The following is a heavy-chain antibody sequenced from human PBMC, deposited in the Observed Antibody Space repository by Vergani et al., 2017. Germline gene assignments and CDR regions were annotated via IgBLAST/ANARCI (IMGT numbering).Heavy chain of an antibody. CDR3: ARVGVRYGDKNWFDP. CDR1: GGTFSSYA. D-gene: IGHD4-17*01. V-gene: IGHV1-69*01. J-gene: IGHJ5*02. CDR2: IIPIFGTA. Sequence: QVQLVQSGAEVKKPGASVKVSCKASGGTFSSYAISWVRQAPGQGLEWMGGIIPIFGTANYAQKFQGRVTITADESTSTAYMELSSLRSEDTAVYYCARVGVRYGDKNWFDPWGQGTLVTVSS.